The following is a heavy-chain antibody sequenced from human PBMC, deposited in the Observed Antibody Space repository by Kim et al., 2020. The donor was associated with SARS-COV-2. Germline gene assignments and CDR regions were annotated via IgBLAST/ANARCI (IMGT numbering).Heavy chain of an antibody. V-gene: IGHV3-7*03. J-gene: IGHJ4*02. CDR2: INEDGSGK. Sequence: GGSLRLSCVASGLSISMFSLTWVRQAPGKGLEWVSNINEDGSGKYYVDSVKGRFTISRDNAKNARFLQLNSLRAEDTGLYYCARDVGVEFDYWGEGALVTVSS. CDR3: ARDVGVEFDY. D-gene: IGHD2-2*01. CDR1: GLSISMFS.